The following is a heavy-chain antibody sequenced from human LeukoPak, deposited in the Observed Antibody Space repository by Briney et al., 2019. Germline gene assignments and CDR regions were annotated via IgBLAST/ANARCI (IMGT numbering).Heavy chain of an antibody. J-gene: IGHJ4*02. V-gene: IGHV1-8*01. CDR2: MNPNSGNT. D-gene: IGHD3-16*02. CDR3: ARDARFGGVIGPFDY. Sequence: ASVKVSCKASGYTFTSYDINWVRQATGQGLEWMGWMNPNSGNTGYAQKFQGRVTITADKSTSTAYMELSSLRSGDTAVYYCARDARFGGVIGPFDYWGQGTLVTVSS. CDR1: GYTFTSYD.